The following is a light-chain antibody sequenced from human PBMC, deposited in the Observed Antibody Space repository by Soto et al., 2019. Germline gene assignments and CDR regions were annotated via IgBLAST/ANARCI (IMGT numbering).Light chain of an antibody. Sequence: QSALTQPRSVSGSPGQSVTISCTGTSSDVGGYNFVSWYQQYPGKAPKLIIYDVTKGPSGVPDRFSGSKSGNTASLTISGLQTDDEADYYCISYTGSSTSYVFGTGTKVTVL. J-gene: IGLJ1*01. CDR2: DVT. CDR1: SSDVGGYNF. V-gene: IGLV2-11*01. CDR3: ISYTGSSTSYV.